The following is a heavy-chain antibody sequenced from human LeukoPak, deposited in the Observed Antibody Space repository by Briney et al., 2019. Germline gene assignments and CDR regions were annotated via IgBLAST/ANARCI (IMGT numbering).Heavy chain of an antibody. CDR1: GGSISGYF. CDR2: INHSGST. J-gene: IGHJ3*02. V-gene: IGHV4-34*01. CDR3: ARRSPYYYDSSGYQTGDAFDI. Sequence: KSSETLSLTCTVSGGSISGYFWTWIRQPPGKGLEWIGEINHSGSTNYNPSLKSRVTISVDTSKNQFSLKLSSVTAADTAVYYCARRSPYYYDSSGYQTGDAFDIWGQGTMVTVSS. D-gene: IGHD3-22*01.